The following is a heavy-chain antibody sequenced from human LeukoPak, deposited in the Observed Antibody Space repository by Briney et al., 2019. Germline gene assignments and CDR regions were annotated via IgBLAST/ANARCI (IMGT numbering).Heavy chain of an antibody. CDR2: VSDKGDAT. V-gene: IGHV3-23*01. Sequence: GGSLRLSCAASGFTFSNYAMSWVRRAPGKGLEWFSTVSDKGDATAHADSVKGRFTISRDNAKNTLSLLMNILRAEDTAVYYCARVGPLATRSAGHYYFDLWGRGTPVTVSS. CDR1: GFTFSNYA. CDR3: ARVGPLATRSAGHYYFDL. D-gene: IGHD3-10*01. J-gene: IGHJ2*01.